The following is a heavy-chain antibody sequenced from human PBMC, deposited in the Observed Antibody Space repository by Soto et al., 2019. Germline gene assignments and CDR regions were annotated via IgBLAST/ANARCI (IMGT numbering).Heavy chain of an antibody. CDR2: ISAYNRNT. D-gene: IGHD3-16*01. Sequence: QGQLVQSGAEVKKPGASVKVSCKASGYTFTDFGISWVRQAPGQGLEWMGWISAYNRNTNYAQKVQGRVTMTTDTPTSTAYMKLRNLTSADTAVYYCASESGNLGNWAYFFDYWGQGTLVTVSS. V-gene: IGHV1-18*01. J-gene: IGHJ4*02. CDR3: ASESGNLGNWAYFFDY. CDR1: GYTFTDFG.